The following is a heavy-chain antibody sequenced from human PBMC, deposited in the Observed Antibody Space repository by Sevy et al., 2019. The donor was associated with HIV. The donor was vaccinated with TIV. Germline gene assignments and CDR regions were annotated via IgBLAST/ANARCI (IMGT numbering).Heavy chain of an antibody. Sequence: SVKVSCKASGGTFSSYGISWVRQAPGQGLEWMGGITRIFGTSIYAQKFQGRVTITAAESTSTAYMELSSLRSEDTAVYYCAFGGGYQLLANYYFAMDVWGQGTTVTVSS. D-gene: IGHD2-2*01. CDR2: ITRIFGTS. CDR1: GGTFSSYG. V-gene: IGHV1-69*13. CDR3: AFGGGYQLLANYYFAMDV. J-gene: IGHJ6*02.